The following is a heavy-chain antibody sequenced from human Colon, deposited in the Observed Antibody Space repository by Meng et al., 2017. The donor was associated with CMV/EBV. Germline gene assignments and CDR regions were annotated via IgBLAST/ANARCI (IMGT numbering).Heavy chain of an antibody. CDR3: AHRPYGSGSYFFDY. J-gene: IGHJ4*02. D-gene: IGHD3-10*01. CDR1: GFSLSTIGMG. CDR2: IYWDDDK. Sequence: LKESGPTLVKPTQTLTLTCTFSGFSLSTIGMGVGWIRQPPGKALEWLGVIYWDDDKRYSPSLKSRLTITKDTSKNQVVLTMTNLDPLDTATYYCAHRPYGSGSYFFDYWGQGTLVTVSS. V-gene: IGHV2-5*02.